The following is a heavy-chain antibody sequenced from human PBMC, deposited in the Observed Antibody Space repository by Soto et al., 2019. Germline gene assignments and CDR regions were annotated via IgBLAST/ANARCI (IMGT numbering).Heavy chain of an antibody. D-gene: IGHD6-25*01. Sequence: GGSLRLSCAASGFTFSIYAMSWVRQAPGKGLEWVSAFRGSDDTTYYADSVKGRFTISRDTSKSTLYLQMNSLRAEDTAIYYCARIGWTAAAADWEFDHWGQGT. CDR1: GFTFSIYA. V-gene: IGHV3-23*01. CDR2: FRGSDDTT. J-gene: IGHJ4*02. CDR3: ARIGWTAAAADWEFDH.